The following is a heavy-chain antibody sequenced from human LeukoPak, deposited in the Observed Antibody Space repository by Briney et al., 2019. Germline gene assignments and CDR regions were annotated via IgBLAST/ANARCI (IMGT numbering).Heavy chain of an antibody. V-gene: IGHV4-30-2*01. CDR2: IYHSGST. CDR1: GGSISSSGYY. CDR3: ARVGYGSGRYYFDY. D-gene: IGHD3-10*01. J-gene: IGHJ4*02. Sequence: SQTLSLTCTVSGGSISSSGYYWSWIRQPPGKGLEWIGYIYHSGSTYQNPSLKSRVTISVDTSKNQFSLKLSSVTAADTAVYYCARVGYGSGRYYFDYWGQGTLVTVSS.